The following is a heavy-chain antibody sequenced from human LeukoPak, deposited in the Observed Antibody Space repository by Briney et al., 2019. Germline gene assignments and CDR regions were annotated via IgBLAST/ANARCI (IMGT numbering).Heavy chain of an antibody. V-gene: IGHV3-48*02. Sequence: RGSPRLSCAASGFTFTNSGTNWVRPTHGKRLECGSYIKDNSSCIYYADSVKGRFTISRDNARNSLYLQMNSLRDEDTAVYYCARHYFRRAVAGGTDHWGQGTLVTVSS. CDR2: IKDNSSCI. CDR1: GFTFTNSG. J-gene: IGHJ4*02. CDR3: ARHYFRRAVAGGTDH. D-gene: IGHD6-19*01.